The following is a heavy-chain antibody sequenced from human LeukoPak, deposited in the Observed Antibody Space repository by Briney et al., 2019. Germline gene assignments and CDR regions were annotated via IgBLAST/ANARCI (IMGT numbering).Heavy chain of an antibody. CDR1: GFTFDDYG. D-gene: IGHD2-15*01. CDR2: INWNGGST. Sequence: GGSLRLSCAASGFTFDDYGMSWVRQAPGKGLEWVSGINWNGGSTGYADSVKGRFTISRDNSKNTLYLQMNSLRAEDTAVYYCAKVDATLDPWGQGTLVTVSS. J-gene: IGHJ5*02. CDR3: AKVDATLDP. V-gene: IGHV3-20*04.